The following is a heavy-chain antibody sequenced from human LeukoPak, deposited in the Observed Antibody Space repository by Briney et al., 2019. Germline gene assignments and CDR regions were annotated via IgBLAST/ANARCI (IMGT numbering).Heavy chain of an antibody. CDR3: AREYSTSSEGDYFDY. V-gene: IGHV4-59*01. D-gene: IGHD6-6*01. CDR1: GASITTYY. CDR2: IYHSGST. J-gene: IGHJ4*02. Sequence: SETLSLTCTVSGASITTYYWTWIRRPPGKALEWFGYIYHSGSTNYNPSLKSRVTISLDTSRNQFSLRLSSVTAADTAVYFCAREYSTSSEGDYFDYWGQGSLVTVSS.